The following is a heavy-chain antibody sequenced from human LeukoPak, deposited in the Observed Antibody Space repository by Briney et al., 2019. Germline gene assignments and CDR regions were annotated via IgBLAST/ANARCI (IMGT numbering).Heavy chain of an antibody. Sequence: ASVKVSCKASGYTFTSYDINWVRQATGQGLEWMGWMNPNSGNTGYAQKFQGRVTITRNTSISTAYMELSSLRSEDTAVYYCARGLPAAIIPFDYWGQGTLVTVSS. CDR2: MNPNSGNT. J-gene: IGHJ4*02. CDR3: ARGLPAAIIPFDY. CDR1: GYTFTSYD. D-gene: IGHD2-2*01. V-gene: IGHV1-8*03.